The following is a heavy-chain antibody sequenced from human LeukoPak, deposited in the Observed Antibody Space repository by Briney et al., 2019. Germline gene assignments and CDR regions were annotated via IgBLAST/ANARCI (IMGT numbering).Heavy chain of an antibody. V-gene: IGHV3-15*01. CDR2: IKSKTDGGTT. D-gene: IGHD2-2*01. J-gene: IGHJ4*02. CDR3: TTIVVVPAAIGNYFDY. CDR1: GFTFSNAW. Sequence: GGSLRLSCAASGFTFSNAWMSWVRQAPGKGLEWVGCIKSKTDGGTTDYAAPVKGRFTISRDDSKNTLYLQTNSLKTEDTAVYYCTTIVVVPAAIGNYFDYWGQGTLVTVSS.